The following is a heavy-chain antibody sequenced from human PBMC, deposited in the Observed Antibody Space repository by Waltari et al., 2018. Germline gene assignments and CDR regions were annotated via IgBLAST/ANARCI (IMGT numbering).Heavy chain of an antibody. CDR3: ARAPTTVTTRSFDP. Sequence: QVQLQESGPGLVKPSETLSLTCTVSGYSISSGYYWGWIRQPPGKGLEWIGSIYHSGSTYYNPSLKSRVTISVDTSKNQFSLKLSSVTAADTAVYYCARAPTTVTTRSFDPWGQGTLVTVSS. CDR1: GYSISSGYY. CDR2: IYHSGST. D-gene: IGHD4-17*01. V-gene: IGHV4-38-2*02. J-gene: IGHJ5*02.